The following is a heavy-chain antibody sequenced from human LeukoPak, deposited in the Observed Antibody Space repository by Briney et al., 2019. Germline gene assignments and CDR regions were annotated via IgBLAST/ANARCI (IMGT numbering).Heavy chain of an antibody. CDR1: GFTFSDHF. CDR3: ARVMTPGFDVFDF. V-gene: IGHV3-72*01. CDR2: SRNKANSYTT. D-gene: IGHD3-16*01. J-gene: IGHJ3*01. Sequence: PGGSLRLSCVVSGFTFSDHFMDWVRQAPGKGLEWVGRSRNKANSYTTEYAASVKGRFTISRDDSKNSLYLLMNSLKTEDTAVYYCARVMTPGFDVFDFWGQGTMVTVSS.